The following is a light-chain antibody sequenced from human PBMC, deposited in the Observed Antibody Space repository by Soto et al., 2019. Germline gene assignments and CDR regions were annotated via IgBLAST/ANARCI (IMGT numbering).Light chain of an antibody. V-gene: IGKV3D-20*02. CDR1: QSVSSSY. CDR2: DAS. Sequence: EIVLTQSPGTLSLSPGERATLSCRASQSVSSSYLAWYQQKPGQAPRLLIHDASSRATGTPARFSGSGFGTDFTLTISSLEPEDFAVYYCQLRSDWPPSITFGQGTRLEIK. CDR3: QLRSDWPPSIT. J-gene: IGKJ5*01.